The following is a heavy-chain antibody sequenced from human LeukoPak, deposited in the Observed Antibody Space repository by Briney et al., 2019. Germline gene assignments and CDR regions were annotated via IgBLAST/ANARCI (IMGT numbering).Heavy chain of an antibody. CDR2: INQDGRVK. CDR3: ARDRDDGGFEY. V-gene: IGHV3-7*01. J-gene: IGHJ4*02. CDR1: GFTFSNYW. Sequence: PGGSLRLSCAASGFTFSNYWMSWVRQAPEKGREWVANINQDGRVKQYVDSMKGRFTISRDNAKNSLYLQMNSLRAEDTAVYYCARDRDDGGFEYWGQGTLVTVSS. D-gene: IGHD4-23*01.